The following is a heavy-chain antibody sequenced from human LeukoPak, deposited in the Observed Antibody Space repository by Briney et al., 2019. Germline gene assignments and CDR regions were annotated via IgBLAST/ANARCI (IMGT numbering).Heavy chain of an antibody. CDR3: ATDFRTSYAKGDYYYYGMDV. D-gene: IGHD2-2*01. CDR2: IIPIFGTA. J-gene: IGHJ6*02. CDR1: GGTFSSYA. V-gene: IGHV1-69*13. Sequence: SVKVSCKASGGTFSSYAISWVRQAPGQGLEWMGVIIPIFGTANYAQKFQGRVTITADESTSTAYMELSSLRSEDTAVYYCATDFRTSYAKGDYYYYGMDVWGQGTTVTVSS.